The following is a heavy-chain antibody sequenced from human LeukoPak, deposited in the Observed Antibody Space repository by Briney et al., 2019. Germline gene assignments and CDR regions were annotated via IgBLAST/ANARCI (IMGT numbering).Heavy chain of an antibody. CDR1: GDSITSGNYY. V-gene: IGHV4-39*01. D-gene: IGHD5-18*01. J-gene: IGHJ4*02. Sequence: SETLSLTCTVSGDSITSGNYYWGWIRQPPGKGLEWIGNIYYSGSTYYNPSLKGRVSMSLDTSKNQFSLKLSSVTAADTAVYYCAATYRCRGYTYGYFDYWGQGTLVTVPS. CDR2: IYYSGST. CDR3: AATYRCRGYTYGYFDY.